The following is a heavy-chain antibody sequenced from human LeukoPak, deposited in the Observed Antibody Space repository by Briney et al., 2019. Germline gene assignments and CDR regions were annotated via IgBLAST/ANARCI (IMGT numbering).Heavy chain of an antibody. CDR1: GGSFSGYY. Sequence: SETLSLTCAVYGGSFSGYYWGWIRQPPGKGLEWIGEINHSGSTNYNPSLKSRVTISADTSKNQFSLKLNSVTAADTAVYYCARAKTEETYYYDSSGFYFDYWGQGTLVTVSS. D-gene: IGHD3-22*01. J-gene: IGHJ4*02. V-gene: IGHV4-34*01. CDR3: ARAKTEETYYYDSSGFYFDY. CDR2: INHSGST.